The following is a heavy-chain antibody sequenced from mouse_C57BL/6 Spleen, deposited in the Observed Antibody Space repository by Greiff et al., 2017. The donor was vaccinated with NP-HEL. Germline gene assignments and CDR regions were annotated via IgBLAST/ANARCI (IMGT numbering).Heavy chain of an antibody. V-gene: IGHV5-17*01. CDR2: ISSGSSTI. Sequence: EVKLMESGGGLVKPGGSLKLSCAASGFTFSDYGMHWVRQAPEKGLEWVAYISSGSSTIYYADTVKGRFTISRDNAKNTLFLQMTSLRSEDTAMYYCARYYGSSSWFAYWGQGTLVTVSA. CDR3: ARYYGSSSWFAY. CDR1: GFTFSDYG. D-gene: IGHD1-1*01. J-gene: IGHJ3*01.